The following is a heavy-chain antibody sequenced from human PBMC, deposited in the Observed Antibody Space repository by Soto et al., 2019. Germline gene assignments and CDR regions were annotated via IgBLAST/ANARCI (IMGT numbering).Heavy chain of an antibody. D-gene: IGHD3-3*01. CDR2: INAGNGNT. CDR3: ARVLGAPYYDFWSGIDY. J-gene: IGHJ4*02. CDR1: GYTFTSYA. V-gene: IGHV1-3*01. Sequence: ASVKVFCKASGYTFTSYAMHWVRQAPGQRLEWMGWINAGNGNTKYSQKFQGRVTITRDTSASTAYMELSSLRSEDTAVYYCARVLGAPYYDFWSGIDYWGQGTLVTVSS.